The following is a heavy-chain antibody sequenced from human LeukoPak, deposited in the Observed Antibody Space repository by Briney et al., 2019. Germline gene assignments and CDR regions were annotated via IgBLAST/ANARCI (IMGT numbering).Heavy chain of an antibody. CDR3: VMWLEQLIPRLNDY. D-gene: IGHD1/OR15-1a*01. J-gene: IGHJ4*02. CDR1: GYTFTSYG. CDR2: ISAYNGNT. V-gene: IGHV1-18*01. Sequence: ASVKVSCKASGYTFTSYGISWVRQPPGQGLEWMGWISAYNGNTNYAQKLQGRVTMTTDTSTSTAYMELRSLRSDDTAVYCCVMWLEQLIPRLNDYWGQGTLVSVSS.